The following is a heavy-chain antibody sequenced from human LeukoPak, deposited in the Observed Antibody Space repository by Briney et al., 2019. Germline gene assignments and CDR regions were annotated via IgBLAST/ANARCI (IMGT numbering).Heavy chain of an antibody. J-gene: IGHJ6*02. CDR3: AREMERAGLYYYYYGMDV. CDR2: ISAYNGNT. CDR1: GYTFTSYY. D-gene: IGHD1-14*01. V-gene: IGHV1-18*04. Sequence: ASVKVSCKASGYTFTSYYIHWVRQAPGQGLEWMGWISAYNGNTNYAQKLQGRVTMTTDTSTSTAYMELRSLRSDDTAVYYCAREMERAGLYYYYYGMDVWGQGTTVTVSS.